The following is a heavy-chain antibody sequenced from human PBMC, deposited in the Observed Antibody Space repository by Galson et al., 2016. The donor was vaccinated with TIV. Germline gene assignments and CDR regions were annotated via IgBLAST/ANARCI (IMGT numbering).Heavy chain of an antibody. Sequence: SLRLSCAASGFTFSTYTIHWVRQAPGKGREWVSILSYDGSNKFYADSVKGRFTVSRDNSKNTLYLQMTSLRGDDTAVYYCAREKLDPDYGMDVWGQGTTVIVSS. CDR2: LSYDGSNK. V-gene: IGHV3-30-3*01. CDR1: GFTFSTYT. J-gene: IGHJ6*02. D-gene: IGHD3-9*01. CDR3: AREKLDPDYGMDV.